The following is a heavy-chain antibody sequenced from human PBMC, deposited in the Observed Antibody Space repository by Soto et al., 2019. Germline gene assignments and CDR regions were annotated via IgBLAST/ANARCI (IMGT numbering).Heavy chain of an antibody. V-gene: IGHV4-31*03. J-gene: IGHJ6*03. Sequence: QVQLQESGPGLVKPSQTLSLTCIVSGDSISRGGYFWTWIRQHPGKGLEWIGYIYDSGSAFYNPSRKSRVTMSVDTSKNQFSLNLRSVTAAYTAVFYCARGIIRPNPDMDVWGKGTAVAVYS. D-gene: IGHD1-1*01. CDR3: ARGIIRPNPDMDV. CDR1: GDSISRGGYF. CDR2: IYDSGSA.